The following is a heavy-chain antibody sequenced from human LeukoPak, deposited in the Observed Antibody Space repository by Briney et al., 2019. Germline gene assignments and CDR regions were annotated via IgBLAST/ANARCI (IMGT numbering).Heavy chain of an antibody. V-gene: IGHV3-64D*06. CDR2: ISRNGDTT. CDR1: GFTFSTFP. CDR3: VKALTDDAFDI. Sequence: GGSLRLSCSASGFTFSTFPMRWVRQAPGKGREYFSAISRNGDTTYYADSVKGRFTISRDNSKNTLYLQMSSLRPEDTAVYYCVKALTDDAFDIWGQGTMVTVSS. J-gene: IGHJ3*02.